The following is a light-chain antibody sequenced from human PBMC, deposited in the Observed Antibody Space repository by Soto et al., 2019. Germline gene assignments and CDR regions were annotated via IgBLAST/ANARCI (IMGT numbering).Light chain of an antibody. CDR3: QQYNDSFPYT. CDR1: QSISTW. CDR2: KAS. Sequence: DIQLTQSPSTLSASIGDRVTITCRASQSISTWLAWYQQKPGTAPKLLIYKASTLEGGVPSRFSGSRSGTEFTLTVSSLQPDDCATYYCQQYNDSFPYTFXQGTKVDIK. J-gene: IGKJ2*01. V-gene: IGKV1-5*03.